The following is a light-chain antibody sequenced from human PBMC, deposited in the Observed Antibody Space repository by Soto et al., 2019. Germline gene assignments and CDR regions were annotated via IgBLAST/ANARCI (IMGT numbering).Light chain of an antibody. CDR2: DAS. V-gene: IGKV1-33*01. J-gene: IGKJ3*01. CDR3: QHYDNLPFT. Sequence: DIQMTQSPSSLSASVGDIVTITCQASQDISNYLNWYQQKPGKAPKLLIYDASNLETGVPSRFSGSGSGTDFTFTISSLQPEDIATYYCQHYDNLPFTFGPGTKVDIK. CDR1: QDISNY.